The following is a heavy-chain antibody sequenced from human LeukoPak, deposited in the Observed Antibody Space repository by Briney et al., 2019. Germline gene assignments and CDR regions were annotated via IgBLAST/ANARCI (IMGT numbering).Heavy chain of an antibody. CDR1: GFTFSDYY. CDR3: AKDYGSGSHYFDY. Sequence: GGSLRLSCAASGFTFSDYYMSWIRQAPGKGLEWVSYISSSGSTIYYADSVKGRFTISRDNAKNSLYLQMNSLRAEDTALYYCAKDYGSGSHYFDYWGQGTLVTVSS. D-gene: IGHD3-10*01. CDR2: ISSSGSTI. J-gene: IGHJ4*02. V-gene: IGHV3-11*01.